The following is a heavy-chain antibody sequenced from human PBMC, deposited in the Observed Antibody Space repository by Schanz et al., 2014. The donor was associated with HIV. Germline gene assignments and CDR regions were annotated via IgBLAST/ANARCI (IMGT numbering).Heavy chain of an antibody. CDR1: GYTFTSQY. J-gene: IGHJ4*02. Sequence: QVQLVQSGAEVKKPGASVKVSCKASGYTFTSQYMHWVRQAPGQGLEWMGLINPYDGSTSNAQKFQGRVTMTRDTSTSTVYMQVSSLTSDDTAVYYCARGDILAGLYPYYFDSWGQGTLVTVSS. D-gene: IGHD3-9*01. V-gene: IGHV1-46*01. CDR2: INPYDGST. CDR3: ARGDILAGLYPYYFDS.